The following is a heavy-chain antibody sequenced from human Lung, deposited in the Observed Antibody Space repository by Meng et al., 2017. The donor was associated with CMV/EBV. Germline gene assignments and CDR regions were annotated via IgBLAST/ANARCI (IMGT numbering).Heavy chain of an antibody. CDR1: GFTFSSYW. CDR3: ARVDFWTDQYYFDY. Sequence: GGSLRLXCAASGFTFSSYWMSWVRQAPGKGLEWVANIKQDGSEKYYVDSVKGRFTISRDNAKYSLYLQMNSLRAEDTAVYYCARVDFWTDQYYFDYWGQGKXVNGAS. V-gene: IGHV3-7*01. D-gene: IGHD3/OR15-3a*01. J-gene: IGHJ4*02. CDR2: IKQDGSEK.